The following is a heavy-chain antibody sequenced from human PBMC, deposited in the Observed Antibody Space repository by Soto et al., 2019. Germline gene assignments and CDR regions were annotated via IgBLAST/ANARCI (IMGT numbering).Heavy chain of an antibody. CDR2: ISSSSSTI. J-gene: IGHJ5*02. Sequence: GGSLRLSCAASGFTVSSKYMSWVRQAPGKGLEWVSYISSSSSTIYYADSVKGRFTISRDNAKNSLYLQMNSLRAEDTAVYYCARDLVIVVVVAAKGPWFDPWGQGTLVTVSS. V-gene: IGHV3-48*01. CDR3: ARDLVIVVVVAAKGPWFDP. CDR1: GFTVSSKY. D-gene: IGHD2-15*01.